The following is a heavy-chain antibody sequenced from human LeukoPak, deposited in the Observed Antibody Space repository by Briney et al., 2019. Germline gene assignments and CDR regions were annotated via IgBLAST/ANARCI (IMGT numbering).Heavy chain of an antibody. CDR3: ARGADGVSSNSRGWFDP. CDR1: GFTFSRYA. CDR2: ISYDESNK. D-gene: IGHD2-15*01. Sequence: GGSLRLSCAASGFTFSRYAMHWVRQAPGKGLEWVAIISYDESNKYYADSVKGRFTISRDNSKNTLYLQINSLRAEDTAVYSCARGADGVSSNSRGWFDPWGQGTLVTVSS. V-gene: IGHV3-30*04. J-gene: IGHJ5*02.